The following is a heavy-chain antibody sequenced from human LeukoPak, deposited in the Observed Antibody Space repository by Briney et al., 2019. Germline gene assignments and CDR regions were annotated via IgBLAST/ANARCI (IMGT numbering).Heavy chain of an antibody. V-gene: IGHV4-39*01. CDR2: IYYSVRT. CDR3: ARHAATERSSSRCFFSLENYYMDV. D-gene: IGHD2-2*01. CDR1: GGSISSSYYY. Sequence: SETLCPTCTVSGGSISSSYYYWGSIRPPPGKGLEWIGRIYYSVRTSDSPSLTRRATILVDTSTNQFSLKLTSVTPADTCVSFCARHAATERSSSRCFFSLENYYMDVWGKGATVTVSS. J-gene: IGHJ6*03.